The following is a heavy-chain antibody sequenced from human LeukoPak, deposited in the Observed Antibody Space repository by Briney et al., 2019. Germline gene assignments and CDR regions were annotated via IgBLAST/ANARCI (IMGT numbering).Heavy chain of an antibody. V-gene: IGHV3-21*01. CDR2: ISSSSSYI. CDR3: AKAKTTVTFDY. CDR1: GFTFSSYS. D-gene: IGHD4-17*01. J-gene: IGHJ4*02. Sequence: GGSLRLSCAASGFTFSSYSMNWVRRAPGKGLEWVSSISSSSSYIYYADSVKGRFTISRDNAKNSLYLQMNSLRAEDTAVYYCAKAKTTVTFDYWGQGTLVTVSS.